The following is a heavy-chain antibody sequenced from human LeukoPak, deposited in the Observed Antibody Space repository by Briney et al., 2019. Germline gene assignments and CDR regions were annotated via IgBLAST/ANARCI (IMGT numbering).Heavy chain of an antibody. D-gene: IGHD5-12*01. J-gene: IGHJ4*02. CDR3: ARDWQYSGYDYYHFDY. CDR2: INWNGGST. Sequence: PSETLSLTCAVSGGSISSSNWWSWVRPPPGKGLEWVSGINWNGGSTGYADSVKGRFTISRDNAKNSLYLQMNSLRAEDTAVYYCARDWQYSGYDYYHFDYWGQGTLVTVSS. CDR1: GGSISSSNW. V-gene: IGHV3-20*04.